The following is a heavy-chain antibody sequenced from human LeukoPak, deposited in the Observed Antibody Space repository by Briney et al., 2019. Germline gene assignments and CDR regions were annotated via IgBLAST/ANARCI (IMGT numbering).Heavy chain of an antibody. D-gene: IGHD6-19*01. J-gene: IGHJ4*02. V-gene: IGHV3-66*04. CDR1: GFTFSSYS. Sequence: GGSLRLSCAASGFTFSSYSMNWVRQAPGKGLEWVSVIYSGGSTYYADSVKGRFTISRDNSKNTLCLQMNSLRAEDTAVYYCARHASGWLHYFDYWGQGTLVTVSS. CDR3: ARHASGWLHYFDY. CDR2: IYSGGST.